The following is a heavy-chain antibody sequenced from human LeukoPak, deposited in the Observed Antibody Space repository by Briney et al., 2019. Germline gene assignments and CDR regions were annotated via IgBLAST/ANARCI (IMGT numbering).Heavy chain of an antibody. CDR3: ARGSVRGEFDP. V-gene: IGHV4-59*01. J-gene: IGHJ5*02. D-gene: IGHD3-10*01. CDR1: GGSISSYY. Sequence: SETLSLTCTVSGGSISSYYWSWVRQPPGKGLEWIGYIYYTGSTDYNPSLKSRVTMSVDTSKNQFSLKLSSVTAADTAVYSCARGSVRGEFDPWGQGTLVTVSS. CDR2: IYYTGST.